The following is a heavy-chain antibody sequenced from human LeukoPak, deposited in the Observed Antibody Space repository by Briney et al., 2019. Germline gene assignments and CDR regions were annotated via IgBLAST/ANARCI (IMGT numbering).Heavy chain of an antibody. CDR3: ARDLECYNYDTSGYRDLCWFDP. D-gene: IGHD3-22*01. V-gene: IGHV4-39*07. J-gene: IGHJ5*02. CDR2: IYYSGTT. CDR1: GGSISSSSYH. Sequence: SETLFLTCTVSGGSISSSSYHWVWIRQPPGKGLEWIGSIYYSGTTYYSPSLKSRVTLSVDTSKNQFSLKLSAVTAADTALYYCARDLECYNYDTSGYRDLCWFDPWGQGTLVTVSP.